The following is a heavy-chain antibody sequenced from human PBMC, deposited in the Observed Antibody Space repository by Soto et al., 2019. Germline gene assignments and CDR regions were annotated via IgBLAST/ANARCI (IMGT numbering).Heavy chain of an antibody. D-gene: IGHD4-4*01. CDR1: GGSISSGDYY. CDR2: IYYSGST. V-gene: IGHV4-30-4*01. J-gene: IGHJ6*02. Sequence: QVQLQESGPGLVKPSQTLSLTCTVSGGSISSGDYYWSWIRQPPGKGLEWIGYIYYSGSTYYNPSLKSRVTISVDTSKNQFSLKLSSVTAADTAVYYCARDIRFKDYSITGGMDVWGQGTTVTVSS. CDR3: ARDIRFKDYSITGGMDV.